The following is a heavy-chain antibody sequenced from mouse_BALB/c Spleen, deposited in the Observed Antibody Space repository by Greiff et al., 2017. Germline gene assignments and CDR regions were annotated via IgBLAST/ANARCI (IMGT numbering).Heavy chain of an antibody. J-gene: IGHJ2*01. D-gene: IGHD1-1*01. CDR1: GYSITSDYA. V-gene: IGHV3-2*02. CDR2: ISYSGST. CDR3: ARDYYGY. Sequence: ESGPGLVKPSQSLSLTCTVTGYSITSDYAWNWIRQFPGNKLEWMGYISYSGSTSYNPSLKSRISITRDTSKNQFFLQLNSVTTEDTATYYCARDYYGYWGQGTTLTVSS.